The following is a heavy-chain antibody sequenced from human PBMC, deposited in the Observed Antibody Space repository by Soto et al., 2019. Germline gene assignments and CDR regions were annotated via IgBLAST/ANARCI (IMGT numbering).Heavy chain of an antibody. CDR1: GGTFSSYA. V-gene: IGHV1-69*01. D-gene: IGHD3-10*01. J-gene: IGHJ5*02. CDR2: IIPIFGTA. Sequence: QVQLVQSGAEVQKPGSSVKVSCKASGGTFSSYAISWVRQAPGQGLEWMGGIIPIFGTANYAQKFHGRVTITADEATSTAYMELSSLRSEDTAVYYCASVVYYYGSGSYLLNWFDPWGQGTLVTVSS. CDR3: ASVVYYYGSGSYLLNWFDP.